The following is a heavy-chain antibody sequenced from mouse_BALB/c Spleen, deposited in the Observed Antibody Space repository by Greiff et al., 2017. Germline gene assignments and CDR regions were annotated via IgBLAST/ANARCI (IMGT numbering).Heavy chain of an antibody. CDR1: GFNIKDTY. V-gene: IGHV14-3*02. Sequence: EVQLQQSGAELVKPGASVKLSCTASGFNIKDTYMHWVKQRPEQGLEWIGRIDPANGNTKYDPKFQGKATITADTSSNTAYLQLSSLTSEDTAVYYCARSGYVNYGLDYWGQGTTLTVSS. J-gene: IGHJ2*01. CDR2: IDPANGNT. CDR3: ARSGYVNYGLDY. D-gene: IGHD2-1*01.